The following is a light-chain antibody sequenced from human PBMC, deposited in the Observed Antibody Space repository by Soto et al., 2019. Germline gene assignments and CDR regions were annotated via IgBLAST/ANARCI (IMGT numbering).Light chain of an antibody. CDR2: AAS. CDR3: QKYNSAPWT. Sequence: DFRMTQSPSSLSASVGDRVTITCRASQCISNSLAWYQQKPGRVPKLLIDAASTLQSGVPSRFSGRGSGTDVTLTISSLQPEDVATYYCQKYNSAPWTFGQGTKVE. V-gene: IGKV1-27*01. CDR1: QCISNS. J-gene: IGKJ1*01.